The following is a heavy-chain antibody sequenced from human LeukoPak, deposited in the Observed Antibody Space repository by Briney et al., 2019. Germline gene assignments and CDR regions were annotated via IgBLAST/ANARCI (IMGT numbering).Heavy chain of an antibody. Sequence: GRSLRLSCAASGFTFSSYGMHWVRQAPGKGLEWVAVIWYDGSNKYYADSVKGRFTISRDNSKNMLYLQMNSLRAEDTAVYYCAREGKVEAGTFDYWGQGTLVTVSS. CDR2: IWYDGSNK. V-gene: IGHV3-33*01. D-gene: IGHD6-13*01. J-gene: IGHJ4*02. CDR1: GFTFSSYG. CDR3: AREGKVEAGTFDY.